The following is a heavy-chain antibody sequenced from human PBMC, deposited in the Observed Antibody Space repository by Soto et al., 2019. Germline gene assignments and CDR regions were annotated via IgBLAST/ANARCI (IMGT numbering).Heavy chain of an antibody. CDR1: GGTFSSYA. J-gene: IGHJ6*02. CDR3: ARDEILTGYSLYYYYGMDV. D-gene: IGHD3-9*01. CDR2: IIPIFGTA. Sequence: ASVKVSCKASGGTFSSYAISWVRQAPGQGLEWMGGIIPIFGTANYAQKFQGRVTITADESTSTAYMELSSLRSEDTAVYYCARDEILTGYSLYYYYGMDVWGQGTTVTVSS. V-gene: IGHV1-69*13.